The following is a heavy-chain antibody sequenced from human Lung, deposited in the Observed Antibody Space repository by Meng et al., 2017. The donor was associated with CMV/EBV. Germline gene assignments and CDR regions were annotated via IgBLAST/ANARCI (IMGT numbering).Heavy chain of an antibody. D-gene: IGHD1-14*01. J-gene: IGHJ3*02. CDR2: DHYTGTT. V-gene: IGHV4-59*01. CDR3: AGPDEAGNTPNDIFDI. CDR1: GWSISGYY. Sequence: SXTXSLXFRVSGWSISGYYWSWVRQPPGKGLEYIGYDHYTGTTNYSPSLKGRVSISVDRARNQFSLKLTSVTAADTAVYFCAGPDEAGNTPNDIFDIWGQGTKVTVSS.